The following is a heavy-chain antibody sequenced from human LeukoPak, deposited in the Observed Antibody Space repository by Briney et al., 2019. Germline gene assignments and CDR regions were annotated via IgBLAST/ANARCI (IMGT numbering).Heavy chain of an antibody. J-gene: IGHJ5*02. CDR2: INPNSGGT. CDR1: GYTFTGYY. CDR3: ARGDYDFWSGPPLFDP. Sequence: GASVKVSCKASGYTFTGYYMHWVRQAPGQGLEWMGWINPNSGGTNYAQKFQGRVTMTRDTSISTAYMELSRLRSDDTAVYYCARGDYDFWSGPPLFDPWGQGTLDTVSS. D-gene: IGHD3-3*01. V-gene: IGHV1-2*02.